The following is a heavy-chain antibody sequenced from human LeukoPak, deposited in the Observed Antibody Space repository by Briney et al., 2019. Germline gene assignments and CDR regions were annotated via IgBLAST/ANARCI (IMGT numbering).Heavy chain of an antibody. CDR2: VYYSGSS. CDR3: ARDGAARPGYYMDV. V-gene: IGHV4-39*06. J-gene: IGHJ6*03. CDR1: NGSISSSSYY. D-gene: IGHD6-6*01. Sequence: PSETLSLTCTVSNGSISSSSYYWGWIRQPPGEGLEWIGSVYYSGSSHYNPSLKSRVTISVDTSKNQFPPRLSSVTAADTAVYYCARDGAARPGYYMDVWGKGTTVTVSS.